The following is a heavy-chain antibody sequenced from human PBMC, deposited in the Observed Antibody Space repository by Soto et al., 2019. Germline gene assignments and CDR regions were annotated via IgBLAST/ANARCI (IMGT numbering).Heavy chain of an antibody. V-gene: IGHV3-7*03. D-gene: IGHD5-12*01. CDR1: GFTFGSNW. J-gene: IGHJ4*02. Sequence: EVQLVESGGGLVQPGGSLRLSCAASGFTFGSNWMSWVRQAPGKGLEWVANIKRDGSEKYYVDSVKGRFTISRDNDKNTLYLQMNSLRADDTAVYYCASLEWESSGYADYWGQGTQVTVSS. CDR2: IKRDGSEK. CDR3: ASLEWESSGYADY.